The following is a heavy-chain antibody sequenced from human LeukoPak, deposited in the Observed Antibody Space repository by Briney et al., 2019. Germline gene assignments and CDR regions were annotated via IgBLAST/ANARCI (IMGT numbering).Heavy chain of an antibody. Sequence: PSQTLSLTCTVSGGSISSGSYYWSWIRQPAGKGLEWIGRIYTSGSTNYNPSLKCRVTISVDTSKNQFSLKLSSVTAADTAVYYCARDRLGGYYDSSGPYYFDYWGQGTLVTVSS. CDR2: IYTSGST. CDR3: ARDRLGGYYDSSGPYYFDY. D-gene: IGHD3-22*01. CDR1: GGSISSGSYY. J-gene: IGHJ4*02. V-gene: IGHV4-61*02.